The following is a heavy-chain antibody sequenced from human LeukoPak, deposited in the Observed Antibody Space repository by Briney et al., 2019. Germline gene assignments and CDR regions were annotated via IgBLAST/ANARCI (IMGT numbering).Heavy chain of an antibody. CDR2: ISWNSGSI. Sequence: PGRSLRLSCAASGFTFDDYAMHWVRQAPGKGLEWVSGISWNSGSIGYADSVKGRFTISRDNAKNSLYLQMSSLRAEDTALYYCAKGYSSGWLAFDYWGQGTLVTVSS. D-gene: IGHD6-19*01. V-gene: IGHV3-9*01. CDR1: GFTFDDYA. CDR3: AKGYSSGWLAFDY. J-gene: IGHJ4*02.